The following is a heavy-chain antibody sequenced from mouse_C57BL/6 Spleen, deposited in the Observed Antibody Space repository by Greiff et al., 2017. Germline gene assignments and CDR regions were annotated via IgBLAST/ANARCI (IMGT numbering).Heavy chain of an antibody. J-gene: IGHJ2*01. CDR2: IYPSDSET. CDR1: GYTFTSYW. CDR3: ARRRGETYFDY. V-gene: IGHV1-61*01. Sequence: QVQLQQPGAELVRPGSSVKLSCKASGYTFTSYWMDWVKQRPGQGLEWIGNIYPSDSETHYNQKFKDKATLTVDKSSSTAYMQLSSLTSEDSAVXYCARRRGETYFDYWGQGTTLTVSS.